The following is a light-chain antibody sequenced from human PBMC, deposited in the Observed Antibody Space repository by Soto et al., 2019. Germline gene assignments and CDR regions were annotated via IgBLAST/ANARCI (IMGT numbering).Light chain of an antibody. Sequence: DIQMTQSPSSVSGSVGDRVTITCRASQDITRWLAWYQQKPGKAPKLLIYGASSLQSGVPSRFSGSGSETDFTLTISSLQPEDFATYYCQQSYSTPETFGQGTKVDIK. CDR1: QDITRW. J-gene: IGKJ1*01. CDR3: QQSYSTPET. CDR2: GAS. V-gene: IGKV1-12*01.